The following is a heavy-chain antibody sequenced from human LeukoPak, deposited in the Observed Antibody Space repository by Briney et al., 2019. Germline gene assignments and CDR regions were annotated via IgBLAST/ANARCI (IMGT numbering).Heavy chain of an antibody. CDR3: ASPGMGRNYRGSYYYGMDV. D-gene: IGHD1-7*01. V-gene: IGHV4-34*01. J-gene: IGHJ6*02. CDR1: GVSFSGYY. Sequence: SETLSLTCAVYGVSFSGYYWSWIRQPPGKGLEWIGEINHSGSTNYNPSLKSRVTISVDTSKNQFSLKLSSVTAADTAVYYCASPGMGRNYRGSYYYGMDVWGQGTTVTVSS. CDR2: INHSGST.